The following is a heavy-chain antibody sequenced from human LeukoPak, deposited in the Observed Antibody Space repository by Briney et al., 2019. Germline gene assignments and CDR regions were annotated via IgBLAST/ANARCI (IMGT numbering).Heavy chain of an antibody. Sequence: VASVKVSCKASGYTFTGYYMHWVRQAPGQGLEWMGWINPNSGGTNYAQKFQGRVTMTRDTSISTAYMELSRLRSDDTAVYYCARDILGGYDQEFDYWGQGTLVTVSS. CDR3: ARDILGGYDQEFDY. CDR2: INPNSGGT. D-gene: IGHD5-12*01. V-gene: IGHV1-2*02. CDR1: GYTFTGYY. J-gene: IGHJ4*02.